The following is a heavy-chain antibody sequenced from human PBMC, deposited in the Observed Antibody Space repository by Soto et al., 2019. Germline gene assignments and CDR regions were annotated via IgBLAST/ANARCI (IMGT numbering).Heavy chain of an antibody. V-gene: IGHV3-30*18. CDR3: AKDDYYDSRGYTPPYPPYGMHV. CDR2: RSYDGSNK. J-gene: IGHJ6*02. D-gene: IGHD3-22*01. CDR1: GFTFSIYG. Sequence: GGSLGLCCAASGFTFSIYGMHWVRQAPGKGLEGVAVRSYDGSNKYYADSVKGRFTISRDNSKNTLYLQMNSLRAEDTAVYYCAKDDYYDSRGYTPPYPPYGMHVWGQVNTVHVSS.